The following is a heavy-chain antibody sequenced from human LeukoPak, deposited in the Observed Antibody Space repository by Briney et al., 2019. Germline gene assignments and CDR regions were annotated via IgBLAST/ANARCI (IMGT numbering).Heavy chain of an antibody. CDR2: ISAYNGNT. V-gene: IGHV1-18*01. CDR1: GYTFTSYS. D-gene: IGHD1-26*01. CDR3: ARGLGGSGSYFLTFDY. Sequence: ASVKVSCKASGYTFTSYSINGVRQAPGQGLEWMGWISAYNGNTKYAQKVQGRVTMTTDTSTSTAYMELRSPRSDDTAVYYCARGLGGSGSYFLTFDYWGQGTLVTVSS. J-gene: IGHJ4*02.